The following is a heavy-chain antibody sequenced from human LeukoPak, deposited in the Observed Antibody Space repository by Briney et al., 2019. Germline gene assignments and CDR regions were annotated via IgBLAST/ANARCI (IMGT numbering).Heavy chain of an antibody. CDR2: INHSGST. Sequence: SETLSLTCAVYGGSFSGHYWTWIRQPPGKGLEWIGEINHSGSTNYSPSLKSRVIISIDTSKNQFSLKLTSVTASDTAVYYCARLPIAVAGPVPDDFWGQGTLVTVSS. J-gene: IGHJ4*02. CDR3: ARLPIAVAGPVPDDF. D-gene: IGHD6-19*01. V-gene: IGHV4-34*01. CDR1: GGSFSGHY.